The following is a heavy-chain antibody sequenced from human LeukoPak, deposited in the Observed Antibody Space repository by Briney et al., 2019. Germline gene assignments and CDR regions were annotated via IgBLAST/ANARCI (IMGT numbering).Heavy chain of an antibody. CDR2: IIPIFGTA. D-gene: IGHD5-18*01. CDR1: GGTFSSYA. V-gene: IGHV1-69*06. Sequence: SVKVSCKASGGTFSSYAISWGRQTPGQRLEWMGGIIPIFGTANYAQKFQGRVTITADKSTSTAYMELSSLRSEDTAVYYCARDRYSYGYGGNHDAFDIWGQGTMVTVSS. CDR3: ARDRYSYGYGGNHDAFDI. J-gene: IGHJ3*02.